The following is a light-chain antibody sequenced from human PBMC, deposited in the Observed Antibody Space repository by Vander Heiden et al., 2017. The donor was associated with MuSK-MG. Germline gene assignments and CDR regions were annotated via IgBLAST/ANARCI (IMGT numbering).Light chain of an antibody. J-gene: IGLJ1*01. CDR3: CSYAGSSTFV. CDR1: SSDVGSYNL. Sequence: SALPQPASVSGSPGQSIPISCPGTSSDVGSYNLVSWYQQHPGKAPKLMIYEGSKRPSGVSNRFSGSKSGNAASLTISGLQAEDEADYYCCSYAGSSTFVFGTGTKVTVL. V-gene: IGLV2-23*03. CDR2: EGS.